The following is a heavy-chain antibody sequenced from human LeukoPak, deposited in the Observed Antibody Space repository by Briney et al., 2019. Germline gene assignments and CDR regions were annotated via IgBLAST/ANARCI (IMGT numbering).Heavy chain of an antibody. CDR3: ARDRGHSGSLYDAFDI. V-gene: IGHV3-33*01. D-gene: IGHD1-26*01. Sequence: GGSLILSCAASGFTFSSYGMHWVRQAPGKELERVAVIWYDGSNKYYADSVKGRFTISRDNSKNTLYLQLSSLRAEDTAVYYCARDRGHSGSLYDAFDIWGQGTMVTVSS. J-gene: IGHJ3*02. CDR1: GFTFSSYG. CDR2: IWYDGSNK.